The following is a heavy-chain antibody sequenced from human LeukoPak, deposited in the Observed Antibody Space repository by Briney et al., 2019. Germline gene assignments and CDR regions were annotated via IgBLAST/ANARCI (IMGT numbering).Heavy chain of an antibody. Sequence: PGGSLRLSCAASGFTFSSYSMNWVRQAPGKGLEWVSSISSSSSYIYYADSVKGRFTISRDNSRNTLYLQMNSLRAEDTAVYYCARDLTTVTTDEAEFGYFDYWGQGTLVTVSS. CDR2: ISSSSSYI. V-gene: IGHV3-21*01. D-gene: IGHD4-17*01. CDR3: ARDLTTVTTDEAEFGYFDY. J-gene: IGHJ4*02. CDR1: GFTFSSYS.